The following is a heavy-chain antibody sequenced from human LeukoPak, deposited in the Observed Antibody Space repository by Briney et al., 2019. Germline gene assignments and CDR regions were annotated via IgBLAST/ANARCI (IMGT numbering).Heavy chain of an antibody. J-gene: IGHJ6*02. V-gene: IGHV3-23*01. CDR2: ISGSGGST. CDR3: ARDTPLRDYYYYGMDV. Sequence: PGGSLSLSCAASGFTFSSYAMSWVRQAPGKGLEWVSAISGSGGSTYYADSVKGRFTISRDNSKNTLYLQMNSLRAEDTAVYYCARDTPLRDYYYYGMDVWGQGTTVTVSS. CDR1: GFTFSSYA.